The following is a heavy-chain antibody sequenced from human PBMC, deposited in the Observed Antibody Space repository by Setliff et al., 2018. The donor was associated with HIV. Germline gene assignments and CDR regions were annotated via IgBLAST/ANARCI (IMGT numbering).Heavy chain of an antibody. CDR1: GGSISSHC. CDR3: ARGRTQWPNYNYFDP. V-gene: IGHV4-4*08. CDR2: IYSSGSI. D-gene: IGHD6-19*01. J-gene: IGHJ5*02. Sequence: SETLSLTCTVSGGSISSHCWSWIRQSPGKALEWIGYIYSSGSIIYNPSLKSRVTMSVDTSKSQFSLKLSSLTAADTAVYYCARGRTQWPNYNYFDPWGLGTLVTVS.